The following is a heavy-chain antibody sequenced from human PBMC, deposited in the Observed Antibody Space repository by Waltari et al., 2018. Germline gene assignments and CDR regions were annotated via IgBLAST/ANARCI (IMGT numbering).Heavy chain of an antibody. Sequence: QLQLQESGPGLVKPSETLSLTCTVSGGSISRSSYYWGWIRQSPGKGLEWLGGFYYSGSTYYNPTLKSRGTISGDTSKNQFSLKLSSVTAADTAVYYCARHWKKSGYRFDPWGQGTLVTVSS. D-gene: IGHD5-12*01. CDR2: FYYSGST. CDR1: GGSISRSSYY. CDR3: ARHWKKSGYRFDP. V-gene: IGHV4-39*01. J-gene: IGHJ5*02.